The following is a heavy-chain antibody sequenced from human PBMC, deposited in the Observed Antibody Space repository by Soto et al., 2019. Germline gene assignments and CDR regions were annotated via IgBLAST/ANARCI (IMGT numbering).Heavy chain of an antibody. D-gene: IGHD3-3*02. CDR1: GGSFSGYY. CDR3: ALRSMAEVPEY. CDR2: INHSGST. Sequence: SETLSLTCAVYGGSFSGYYWPWIRQPPGTGLEWIGEINHSGSTNYNPSLKSRVTISVDTSKNQFSLKLTSVTAADTAVYYCALRSMAEVPEYWGQGTLVTVSS. J-gene: IGHJ4*02. V-gene: IGHV4-34*01.